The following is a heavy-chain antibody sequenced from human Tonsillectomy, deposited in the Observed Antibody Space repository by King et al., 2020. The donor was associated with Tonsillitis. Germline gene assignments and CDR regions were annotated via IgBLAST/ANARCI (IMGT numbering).Heavy chain of an antibody. D-gene: IGHD6-25*01. V-gene: IGHV4-39*01. CDR1: GGSINDRSYY. J-gene: IGHJ5*02. Sequence: QLQESGPGLVEPSETLSLTCTVSGGSINDRSYYWGWVRQPPGKGPEWIGSIYFSGSTYYNASLKSRVTISVDTSKNQFSLKVYSVTAADTAVYYCARGVSYTSGWHGGRWFDPWGQGTLVTVSS. CDR3: ARGVSYTSGWHGGRWFDP. CDR2: IYFSGST.